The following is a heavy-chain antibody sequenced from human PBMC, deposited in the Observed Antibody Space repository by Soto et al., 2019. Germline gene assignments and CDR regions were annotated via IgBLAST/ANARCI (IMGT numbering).Heavy chain of an antibody. J-gene: IGHJ3*02. D-gene: IGHD3-16*02. V-gene: IGHV4-34*01. Sequence: QVQLQQWGAGLLKPSETLSLTCAVYGGSFSGYYWSWIRQPPGKGLEWIGEINHSGSTNYNPSLKSRVTISVDTSKNQFSLKLSSVTAGDTAVYYCARGADDYVWGSYRYGLRAAAFDIWGQGTMVTVSS. CDR3: ARGADDYVWGSYRYGLRAAAFDI. CDR2: INHSGST. CDR1: GGSFSGYY.